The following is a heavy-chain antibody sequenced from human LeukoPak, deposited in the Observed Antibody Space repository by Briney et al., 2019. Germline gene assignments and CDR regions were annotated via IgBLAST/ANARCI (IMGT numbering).Heavy chain of an antibody. D-gene: IGHD3-10*01. CDR3: ARHEDGPLGFRELTH. Sequence: SETLSLTCTVSGGSISSSSYYWGWIRQPPGKGLEWIGSIYYSGSTYYNPSLKSRVTISVDTSKNQFSLKLSSVTAADTAVYYCARHEDGPLGFRELTHRGQGTLVTVSS. V-gene: IGHV4-39*07. CDR2: IYYSGST. CDR1: GGSISSSSYY. J-gene: IGHJ4*02.